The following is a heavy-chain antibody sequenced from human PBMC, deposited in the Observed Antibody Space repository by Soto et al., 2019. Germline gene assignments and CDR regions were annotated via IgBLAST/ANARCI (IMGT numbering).Heavy chain of an antibody. CDR1: GGSISSGGYY. V-gene: IGHV4-31*03. CDR2: IYYSGST. Sequence: SETLSLTCTVSGGSISSGGYYWSWIRQHPGKGLEWIGYIYYSGSTYYNPSLKSRVTISVDTSKNQFSLKLSSVTAADTAVYYGATGGGDPVYFDYWGQGTLVTVSS. D-gene: IGHD2-21*02. J-gene: IGHJ4*02. CDR3: ATGGGDPVYFDY.